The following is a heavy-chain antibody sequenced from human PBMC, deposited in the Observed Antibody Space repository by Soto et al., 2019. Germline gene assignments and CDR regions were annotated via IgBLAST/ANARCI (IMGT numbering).Heavy chain of an antibody. CDR1: GGCLRGYY. J-gene: IGHJ6*02. CDR3: ARGGFGELYYYYYYGMDV. Sequence: SETLSLTCAVYGGCLRGYYWSWMRQPRGKGLEWIGDINHSGSTNYNPSLKIRGTISVDTSKNQFSLKLSSVTAADTAGYYGARGGFGELYYYYYYGMDVWGQGTTVT. D-gene: IGHD3-10*01. V-gene: IGHV4-34*01. CDR2: INHSGST.